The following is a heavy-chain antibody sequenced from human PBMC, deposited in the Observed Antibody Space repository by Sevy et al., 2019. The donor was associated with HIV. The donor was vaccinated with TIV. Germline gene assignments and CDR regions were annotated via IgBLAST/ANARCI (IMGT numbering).Heavy chain of an antibody. CDR1: GGSISGTY. J-gene: IGHJ2*01. V-gene: IGHV4-4*07. Sequence: SETLSLTCTVSGGSISGTYWTWIRQPAGKGLEWIGTFYSSGNTDYNPSLKSRVTMSVDTSKNQFSLKLGSVTAADTAVYYCARPSYTGSSFWYFDLWGRGTLVTVSS. CDR2: FYSSGNT. CDR3: ARPSYTGSSFWYFDL. D-gene: IGHD1-26*01.